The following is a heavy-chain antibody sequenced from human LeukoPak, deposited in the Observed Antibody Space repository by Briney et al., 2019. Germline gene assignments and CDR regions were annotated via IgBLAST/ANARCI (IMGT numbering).Heavy chain of an antibody. CDR2: IIPIFGTA. D-gene: IGHD5-24*01. J-gene: IGHJ4*02. CDR1: GGTFSSYA. V-gene: IGHV1-69*05. Sequence: ASVKVSCKASGGTFSSYAISWVRQAPGQGLEWMGGIIPIFGTANYAQKFQGRVTITTDESTSTAYMELSSLRSEDTAVYYCASAGLEMATITSFDYWGQGTLVTVSS. CDR3: ASAGLEMATITSFDY.